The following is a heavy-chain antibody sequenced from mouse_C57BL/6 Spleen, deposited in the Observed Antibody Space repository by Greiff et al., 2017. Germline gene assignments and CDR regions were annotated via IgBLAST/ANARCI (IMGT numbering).Heavy chain of an antibody. CDR1: GFSLTSYG. CDR3: ARKGGEYYGSSYGYAMDY. Sequence: QVQLKESGPGLVQPSQSLSITCTVSGFSLTSYGVHWVRQSPGKGLEWLGVIWSGGSTDYNAAFISRLSISKDNSKSQVFFKMNSLQADDTAIYYCARKGGEYYGSSYGYAMDYWGQGTSVTVSS. V-gene: IGHV2-2*01. J-gene: IGHJ4*01. CDR2: IWSGGST. D-gene: IGHD1-1*01.